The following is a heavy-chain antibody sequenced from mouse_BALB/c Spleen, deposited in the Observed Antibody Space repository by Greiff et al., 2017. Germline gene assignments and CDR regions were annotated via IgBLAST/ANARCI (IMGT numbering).Heavy chain of an antibody. J-gene: IGHJ2*01. Sequence: EVKLVESGPGLVKPSQSLSLTCTVTGYSITSDYAWNWIRQFPGNKLEWMGYISYSGSTSYNPSLKSRISITRDTSKNQFFLQLNSVTTEDTATYYCARDLGEGYFDYWGQGTTLTVSS. CDR1: GYSITSDYA. CDR3: ARDLGEGYFDY. V-gene: IGHV3-2*02. D-gene: IGHD4-1*01. CDR2: ISYSGST.